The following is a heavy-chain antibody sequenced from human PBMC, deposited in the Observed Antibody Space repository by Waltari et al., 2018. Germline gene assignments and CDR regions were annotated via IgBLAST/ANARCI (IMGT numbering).Heavy chain of an antibody. CDR1: GYTFTNYW. Sequence: EVQLVQSGAGVKKPGESLKISCMASGYTFTNYWIGLVRQMPGKGLEWMGIIHPTDSDTRYSPSFQGQVTMSVDKSTNTAYLQWSSLQASDAAMYYCARRPSSGTSMSRQFDYWGQGTLVTVSS. D-gene: IGHD1-26*01. J-gene: IGHJ4*02. CDR2: IHPTDSDT. CDR3: ARRPSSGTSMSRQFDY. V-gene: IGHV5-51*01.